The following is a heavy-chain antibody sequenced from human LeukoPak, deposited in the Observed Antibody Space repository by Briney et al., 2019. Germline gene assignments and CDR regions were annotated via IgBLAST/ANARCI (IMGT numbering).Heavy chain of an antibody. CDR2: ISGSGGST. V-gene: IGHV3-23*01. D-gene: IGHD6-13*01. Sequence: GGSLRLSCAASGFTFSSYDMSWVRQAPGKGLEWVSVISGSGGSTYYADSVKGRFTISRDNSKNTLYLQMNSLRAEDTAVYYCAKDEFSYSSSWSDPYDYWGQGTPVTVSS. CDR1: GFTFSSYD. CDR3: AKDEFSYSSSWSDPYDY. J-gene: IGHJ4*02.